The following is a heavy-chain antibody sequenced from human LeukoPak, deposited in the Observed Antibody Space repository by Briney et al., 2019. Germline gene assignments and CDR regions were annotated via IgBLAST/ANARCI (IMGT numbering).Heavy chain of an antibody. CDR1: GFTFSSYA. D-gene: IGHD4-17*01. Sequence: PGGSLRLSCAASGFTFSSYAMSWVRQAPGKGLEWVAVISYDGSQKYYADSVKGRFTISRDNSKNTLYLQMNSLRAEDTAVYYCARGSYGDLYWGQGTLVTVSS. J-gene: IGHJ4*02. CDR2: ISYDGSQK. V-gene: IGHV3-30*04. CDR3: ARGSYGDLY.